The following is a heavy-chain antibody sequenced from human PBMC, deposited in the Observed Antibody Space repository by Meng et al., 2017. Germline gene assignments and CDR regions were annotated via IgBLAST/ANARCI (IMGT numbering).Heavy chain of an antibody. V-gene: IGHV4-4*02. CDR2: IFHTGNT. CDR3: VNYCSGGKCSPNEKTQH. D-gene: IGHD2-15*01. CDR1: GGSFSSGSC. J-gene: IGHJ1*01. Sequence: QRQLQESGPGLVKPSGTLSLTCAGSGGSFSSGSCWGWVRQAPGKGLEWIGEIFHTGNTNYNPSLQSRVSLSIDKSKSQFSLKMISVTAADTAIYYCVNYCSGGKCSPNEKTQHWGQGTLVTVSS.